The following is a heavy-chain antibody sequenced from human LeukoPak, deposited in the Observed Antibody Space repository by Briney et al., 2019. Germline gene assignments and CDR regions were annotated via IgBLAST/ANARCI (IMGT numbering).Heavy chain of an antibody. J-gene: IGHJ5*02. CDR2: IIPIFGTA. Sequence: SVKVSCKASGGTFSSYAISWVRQAPGQGLEWMGGIIPIFGTANYAQKFQGRVTITADESTSTAYMELSSLRSEDTAVYYCARDPREDSSSFFGYNWFDPWGQGTLVTVSS. V-gene: IGHV1-69*13. D-gene: IGHD6-13*01. CDR3: ARDPREDSSSFFGYNWFDP. CDR1: GGTFSSYA.